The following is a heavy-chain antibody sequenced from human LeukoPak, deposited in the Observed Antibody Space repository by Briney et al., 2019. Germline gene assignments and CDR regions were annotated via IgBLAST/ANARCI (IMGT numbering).Heavy chain of an antibody. V-gene: IGHV4-59*08. CDR1: GDSITSHY. CDR2: INYSGST. CDR3: ARHYDGRETRSYYEDY. Sequence: PSETLSLTCTVSGDSITSHYWSWLRQPPGKGLEGIGYINYSGSTDYNPSLKSRVTMPVETSKNQFSLKLSSVTAADTAVYYCARHYDGRETRSYYEDYWGQGTLVIVSS. D-gene: IGHD1-26*01. J-gene: IGHJ4*02.